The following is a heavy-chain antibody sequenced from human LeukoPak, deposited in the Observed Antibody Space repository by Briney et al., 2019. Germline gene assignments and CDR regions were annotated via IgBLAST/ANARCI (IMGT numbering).Heavy chain of an antibody. D-gene: IGHD3-3*01. CDR2: IFYTGST. J-gene: IGHJ4*02. CDR1: GGSVSSADHY. Sequence: SETLSLTCTVSGGSVSSADHYWSWIRQPPGRGLEWIGYIFYTGSTNSNPSLKSRVTMSVDTSTNQFSLSLSSVTAANTAVYFCARDVLGRSGEQLDYWGQGTLVTVSS. CDR3: ARDVLGRSGEQLDY. V-gene: IGHV4-61*08.